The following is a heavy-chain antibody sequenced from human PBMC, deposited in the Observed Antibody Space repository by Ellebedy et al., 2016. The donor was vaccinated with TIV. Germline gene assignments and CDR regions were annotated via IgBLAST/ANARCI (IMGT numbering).Heavy chain of an antibody. Sequence: GESLKISCTASGFSVDSNYMSWVRQAPGKGLEWVSAFYSGGKTYYSDSVMGRFSISSDISKNTLYLQMNSLRAEDTAVYYCARQTSTSSTYDYWGQGTLVTVSS. D-gene: IGHD6-6*01. CDR2: FYSGGKT. V-gene: IGHV3-53*01. CDR1: GFSVDSNY. CDR3: ARQTSTSSTYDY. J-gene: IGHJ4*02.